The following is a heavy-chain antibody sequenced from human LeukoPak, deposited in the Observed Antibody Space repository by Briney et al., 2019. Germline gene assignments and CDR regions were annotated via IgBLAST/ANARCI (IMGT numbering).Heavy chain of an antibody. CDR3: ARDTSSGWYGAFDY. D-gene: IGHD6-19*01. CDR2: IYHSGST. V-gene: IGHV4-30-2*01. CDR1: GGSISSGGYS. J-gene: IGHJ4*02. Sequence: SETLSLTCAVSGGSISSGGYSWSWIRQPPGKGLEWIGYIYHSGSTYYNPSLKSRVTISVDRSKNQFSLKLSSVTAADTAVYYCARDTSSGWYGAFDYWGQGTLVTVSS.